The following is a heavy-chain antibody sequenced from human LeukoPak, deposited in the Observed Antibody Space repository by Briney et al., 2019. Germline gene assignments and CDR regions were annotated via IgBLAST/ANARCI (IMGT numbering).Heavy chain of an antibody. CDR2: INAGNGNT. D-gene: IGHD6-19*01. Sequence: ASVKVSCKASGGTFNRYAISWVRQAPGQRLEWMGWINAGNGNTKYSQEFQGRVTITRDTSASTAYMELSSLRSEDMAVYYCARVHSSGWQNWFDPWGQGTLVTVSS. CDR3: ARVHSSGWQNWFDP. V-gene: IGHV1-3*03. J-gene: IGHJ5*02. CDR1: GGTFNRYA.